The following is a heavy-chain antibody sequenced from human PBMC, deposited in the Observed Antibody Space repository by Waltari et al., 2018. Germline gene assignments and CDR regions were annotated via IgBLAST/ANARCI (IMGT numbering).Heavy chain of an antibody. D-gene: IGHD4-17*01. V-gene: IGHV4-34*01. J-gene: IGHJ4*02. CDR2: INHSGST. CDR3: VRVVSGYGDYAGYFDY. Sequence: QVQLQQWGAGLLKPSETLSLTCAVYGGSFSGYYWSWIRQPPGKGLEWIGEINHSGSTNYNPSLKSRVTISVDTSKNQFSLKLSSVTAADTAVYYCVRVVSGYGDYAGYFDYWGQGTLVTVSS. CDR1: GGSFSGYY.